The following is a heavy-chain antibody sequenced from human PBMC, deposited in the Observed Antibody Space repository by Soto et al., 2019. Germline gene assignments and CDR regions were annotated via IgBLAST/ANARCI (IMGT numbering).Heavy chain of an antibody. CDR1: GFTFSGSA. V-gene: IGHV3-73*01. J-gene: IGHJ3*02. CDR2: IRSKANSYAT. Sequence: EVQLVESGGGLVQPGGSLKLSCAASGFTFSGSAMHWVRQASGKGLEWVGRIRSKANSYATAYAASVKGRFTISRDDLKNTAYLQMNSLNTEDTAVYYCTRRTDIVVVPAADDAFDIWGQGTMVTVSS. D-gene: IGHD2-2*01. CDR3: TRRTDIVVVPAADDAFDI.